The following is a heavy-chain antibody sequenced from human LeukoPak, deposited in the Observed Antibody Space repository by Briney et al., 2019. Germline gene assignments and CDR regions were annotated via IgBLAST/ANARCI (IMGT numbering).Heavy chain of an antibody. Sequence: GGSLRLSCAASVFTFYTYAMSWVRQAPGKGLEWVSGISGSAGSIYYADSVKGRFTISRDNSKNTLYLQMNSLRAEDTAVYYCAKDRWLQPLYGMDVWGQGTTVTVSS. CDR1: VFTFYTYA. D-gene: IGHD5-24*01. CDR2: ISGSAGSI. V-gene: IGHV3-23*01. J-gene: IGHJ6*02. CDR3: AKDRWLQPLYGMDV.